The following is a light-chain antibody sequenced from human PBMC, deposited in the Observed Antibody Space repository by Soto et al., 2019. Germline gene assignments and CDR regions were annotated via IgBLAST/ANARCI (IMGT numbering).Light chain of an antibody. CDR1: HSVSSN. CDR2: GAA. V-gene: IGKV3-15*01. J-gene: IGKJ3*01. Sequence: EIVTTQSPATLSVSPGERATLSCRAMHSVSSNLAGYQQKPGQAPRLLIYGAATRATGSPARCSGSGSGTEFTLTISSLQSEDFAVYYCQKYNIWPSTFGPGTKVDIK. CDR3: QKYNIWPST.